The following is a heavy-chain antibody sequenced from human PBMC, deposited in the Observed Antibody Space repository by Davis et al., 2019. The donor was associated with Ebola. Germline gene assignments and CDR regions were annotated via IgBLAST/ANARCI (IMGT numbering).Heavy chain of an antibody. CDR2: IFYSGSSSYSGST. J-gene: IGHJ6*02. Sequence: MPSETLSLTCTVSGGSISDYYWSWIRQSPGKGLGWIGNIFYSGSSSYSGSTNYHSSLKSRIFISVDTSKNQFSLKLSSVTAADTAVYYCARHAPMGLVVVTPFSRMDVWGQGTTVTVSS. D-gene: IGHD2-15*01. V-gene: IGHV4-59*08. CDR1: GGSISDYY. CDR3: ARHAPMGLVVVTPFSRMDV.